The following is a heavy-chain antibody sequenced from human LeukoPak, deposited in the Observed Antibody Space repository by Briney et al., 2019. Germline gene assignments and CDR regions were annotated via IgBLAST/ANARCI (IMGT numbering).Heavy chain of an antibody. J-gene: IGHJ4*02. Sequence: PSETLSLTCAVSGGSISSSNWWRWVRQPPGKVLEWIGEIYHSGSTNYNPSLKSRVTISVDKSKNQFSLNLSSVTAADTAVYYCATPGAYCGSDCYLAYWGQGTLVTVSS. V-gene: IGHV4-4*02. CDR2: IYHSGST. CDR1: GGSISSSNW. D-gene: IGHD2-21*02. CDR3: ATPGAYCGSDCYLAY.